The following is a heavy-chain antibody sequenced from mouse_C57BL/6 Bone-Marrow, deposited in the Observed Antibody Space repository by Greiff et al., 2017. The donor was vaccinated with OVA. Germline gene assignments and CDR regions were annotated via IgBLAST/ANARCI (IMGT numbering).Heavy chain of an antibody. CDR2: ISSGGSYT. Sequence: DVKLQESGGDLVKPGGSLKLSCAASGFTFSSYGMSWVRQTPDKRLEWVATISSGGSYTYYPDSVKGRFTISRDNAKNTLYLQMSSLKSEDTAMYYCARRRMDYWGQGTSVTVSS. CDR1: GFTFSSYG. V-gene: IGHV5-6*02. J-gene: IGHJ4*01. CDR3: ARRRMDY.